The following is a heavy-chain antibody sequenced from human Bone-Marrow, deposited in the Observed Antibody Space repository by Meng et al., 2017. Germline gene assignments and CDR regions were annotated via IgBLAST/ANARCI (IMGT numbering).Heavy chain of an antibody. CDR2: ISYDGSNK. V-gene: IGHV3-30*01. CDR1: GFTFSSYA. D-gene: IGHD3-16*02. CDR3: ARGHRGKLLRLGELSLSGVNY. Sequence: GGSLRLSCAASGFTFSSYAMHWVRQAPGKGLEWVAVISYDGSNKYYADSVKGRFTISRDNSKNTLYLQMNSLRAEDTAVYYCARGHRGKLLRLGELSLSGVNYWGQGTLVTVSS. J-gene: IGHJ4*02.